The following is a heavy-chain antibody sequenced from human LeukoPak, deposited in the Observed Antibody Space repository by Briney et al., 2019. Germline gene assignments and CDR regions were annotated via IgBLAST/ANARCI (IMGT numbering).Heavy chain of an antibody. D-gene: IGHD5/OR15-5a*01. CDR2: IRFDGSNK. J-gene: IGHJ4*02. Sequence: GGSLRLSCAASRFTFGSFDMHWVRQAPGKGLEWVTFIRFDGSNKYYADSVKGRFTISRDNSKNTLYLQMSSPRPEDTAVYYCARQIGVSIDYWGQGTLVTVSS. CDR3: ARQIGVSIDY. CDR1: RFTFGSFD. V-gene: IGHV3-30*02.